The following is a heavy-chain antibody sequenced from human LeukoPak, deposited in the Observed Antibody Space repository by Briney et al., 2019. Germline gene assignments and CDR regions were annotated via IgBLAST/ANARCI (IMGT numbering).Heavy chain of an antibody. D-gene: IGHD2-15*01. J-gene: IGHJ4*02. CDR1: GFTFSSYS. CDR3: ARVSATYFDY. CDR2: ISSSSSYI. V-gene: IGHV3-21*01. Sequence: PGGSLRLSCAASGFTFSSYSMNWVRQAPGKGLEWVSSISSSSSYIYYADSVKGRFTISRDNAKNSLYLQMDSLRAEDTAVYYCARVSATYFDYWGQGTLVTVSS.